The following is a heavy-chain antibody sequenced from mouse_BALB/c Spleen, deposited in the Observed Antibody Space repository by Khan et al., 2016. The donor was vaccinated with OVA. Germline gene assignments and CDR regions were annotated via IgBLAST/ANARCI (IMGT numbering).Heavy chain of an antibody. V-gene: IGHV5-6*01. Sequence: EVELVESGGALVKPGGSLKLSCAAAGFTFSSFGMSWVRQTPEKRLEWVATISSGGSYPYYPDSVKGRFTISRDNATNTLYLQMSSLRSEDTAIYYGSRQYVHSPMDYWGQGTSVTVSS. CDR2: ISSGGSYP. CDR1: GFTFSSFG. J-gene: IGHJ4*01. CDR3: SRQYVHSPMDY.